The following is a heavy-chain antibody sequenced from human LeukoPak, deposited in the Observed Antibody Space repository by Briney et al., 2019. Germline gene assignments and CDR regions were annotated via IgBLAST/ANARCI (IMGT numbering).Heavy chain of an antibody. D-gene: IGHD3-9*01. V-gene: IGHV4-34*01. Sequence: KPSETLSLTCAVYGGSFSGYYWSWIRQPPGKGLEWIGEINHSGSTNYNPSLKSRVTISVDTSKNQFSLKLSSVTAADTAVYYCARAVYYDILTGYYPTYFDYWGQGTLVTVSS. CDR1: GGSFSGYY. CDR3: ARAVYYDILTGYYPTYFDY. CDR2: INHSGST. J-gene: IGHJ4*02.